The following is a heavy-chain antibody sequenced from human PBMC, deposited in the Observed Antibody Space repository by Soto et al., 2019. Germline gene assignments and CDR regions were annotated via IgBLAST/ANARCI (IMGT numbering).Heavy chain of an antibody. CDR2: ISGNGGTT. CDR3: AKDRLGGRDIVLVPPAMSS. J-gene: IGHJ3*01. Sequence: GGSLRLSCSASGFTFSAYALSWVRQGPGKGLEWVSAISGNGGTTYYADSVKGRFTISRDNSKNTLYLQMNSLRAEDTALYYCAKDRLGGRDIVLVPPAMSSWGQGSMVTVSS. CDR1: GFTFSAYA. V-gene: IGHV3-23*01. D-gene: IGHD2-8*02.